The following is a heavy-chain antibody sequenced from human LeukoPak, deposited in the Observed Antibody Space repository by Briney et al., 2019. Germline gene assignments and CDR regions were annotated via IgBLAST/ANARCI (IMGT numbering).Heavy chain of an antibody. D-gene: IGHD6-13*01. Sequence: PSETLSLTCTVSGGSISSGGYYWSWIRQPPGKGLEWIGEIYHSGSTNYNPSLKSRVTVSVDKSKNQFSLKLSSVTAADTAVYYCRSTGYSSSWYTPDYWGQGTLVTVSS. V-gene: IGHV4-30-2*01. CDR1: GGSISSGGYY. CDR3: RSTGYSSSWYTPDY. CDR2: IYHSGST. J-gene: IGHJ4*02.